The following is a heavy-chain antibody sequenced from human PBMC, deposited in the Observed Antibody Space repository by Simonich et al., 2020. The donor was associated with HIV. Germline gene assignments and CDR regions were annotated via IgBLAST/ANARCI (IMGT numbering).Heavy chain of an antibody. D-gene: IGHD1-26*01. J-gene: IGHJ3*02. Sequence: EYGGDLVQPGGSLRLSCAASGVIFNNYWIHWVRQAPGKGLVWVARINSDGSSTNYADSVKGRFSISRDNANNTLYLQMNNLGVEDTALYYCAREGRGAIIRTRPFDIWGQGTMVTVSS. V-gene: IGHV3-74*01. CDR1: GVIFNNYW. CDR2: INSDGSST. CDR3: AREGRGAIIRTRPFDI.